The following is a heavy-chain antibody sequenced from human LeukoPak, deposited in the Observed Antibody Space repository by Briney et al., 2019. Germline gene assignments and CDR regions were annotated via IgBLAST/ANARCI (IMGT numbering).Heavy chain of an antibody. V-gene: IGHV4-59*01. CDR2: IYYSGST. CDR1: GGSISSYY. CDR3: ARLGGYGYFDY. D-gene: IGHD5-12*01. J-gene: IGHJ4*02. Sequence: KSSETLSLTCTVSGGSISSYYWSWIRQPPGKGLEWIGYIYYSGSTNYNPSLKSRVTISVDTSKSQFSLKLSFVTAADTAVYYCARLGGYGYFDYWGQGTLVTVSS.